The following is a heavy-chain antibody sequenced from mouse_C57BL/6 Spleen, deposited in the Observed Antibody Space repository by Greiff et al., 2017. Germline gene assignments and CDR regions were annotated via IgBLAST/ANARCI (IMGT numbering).Heavy chain of an antibody. CDR3: ARDGSNYAMDY. V-gene: IGHV1-82*01. CDR1: GYAFSSSW. CDR2: IYPGDGDT. Sequence: QVQLQQSGPELVKPGASVKISCKASGYAFSSSWMNWVKQRPGKGLEWIGRIYPGDGDTNYNGKFKGKATLTADKSSSTAYMQLSSLTSEDSAVYFCARDGSNYAMDYWGQGTSVTVSS. D-gene: IGHD2-3*01. J-gene: IGHJ4*01.